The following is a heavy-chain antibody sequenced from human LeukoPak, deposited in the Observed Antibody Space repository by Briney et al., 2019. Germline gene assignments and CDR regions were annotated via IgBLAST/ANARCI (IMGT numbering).Heavy chain of an antibody. CDR3: ARGVYCSGGSCYPSVDY. Sequence: ASVKVSCKASGYTFTSYDINWVRQATGQGPEWMGWMNPNSGNTGYAQKFQGRVTMTRNTSISTAYMELSSLRSEDTAVYYCARGVYCSGGSCYPSVDYWGQGTLVTVSS. J-gene: IGHJ4*02. D-gene: IGHD2-15*01. V-gene: IGHV1-8*01. CDR1: GYTFTSYD. CDR2: MNPNSGNT.